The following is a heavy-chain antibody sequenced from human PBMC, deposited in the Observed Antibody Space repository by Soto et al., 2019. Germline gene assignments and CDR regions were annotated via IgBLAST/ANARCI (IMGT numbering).Heavy chain of an antibody. CDR3: AKVGVRYCSGGSCYFHY. CDR2: ISGGGDST. D-gene: IGHD2-15*01. Sequence: PGGSLRLSCAASGCTFGSYAMTLVRQAPGKGLEWVSTISGGGDSTYYADSVQGRFTISRDNSRTTLYLQMNSLSAEDTAIYYCAKVGVRYCSGGSCYFHYWGQGTLVTVSS. J-gene: IGHJ4*02. V-gene: IGHV3-23*01. CDR1: GCTFGSYA.